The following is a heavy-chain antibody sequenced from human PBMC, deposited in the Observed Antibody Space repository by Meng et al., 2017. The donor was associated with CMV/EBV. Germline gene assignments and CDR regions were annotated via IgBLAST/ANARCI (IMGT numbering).Heavy chain of an antibody. J-gene: IGHJ5*02. Sequence: FSSYSRNWVRQAPGKGLEWVSSISSSSSYIYYADSVKGRFTISRDNAKNSLYLQMNSLRAEDTAVYYCARDLPYYDFWSGYNWFDPWGQGTLVTVSS. CDR3: ARDLPYYDFWSGYNWFDP. V-gene: IGHV3-21*01. CDR1: FSSYS. D-gene: IGHD3-3*01. CDR2: ISSSSSYI.